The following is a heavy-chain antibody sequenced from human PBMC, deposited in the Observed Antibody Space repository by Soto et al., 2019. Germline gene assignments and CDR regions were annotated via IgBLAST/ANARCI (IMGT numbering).Heavy chain of an antibody. CDR3: AGGIVVVVAATRNWFDP. CDR1: GGSFSGYY. Sequence: ASETLSLTCAVYGGSFSGYYWSWIRQPPGKGLEWIGEIDHSGSTNYNPSLKSRVTISVDTSKNQFSLKLSSVTAADTAVYYCAGGIVVVVAATRNWFDPWGQGTLVTVS. D-gene: IGHD2-15*01. V-gene: IGHV4-34*01. J-gene: IGHJ5*02. CDR2: IDHSGST.